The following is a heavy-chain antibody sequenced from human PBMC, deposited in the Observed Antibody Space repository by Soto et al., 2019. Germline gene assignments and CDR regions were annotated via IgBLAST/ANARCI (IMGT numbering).Heavy chain of an antibody. Sequence: PSETLSPTCNMSGDSYSISTYSWSWIRQPPGKALQWIGFIYQSGVTSYNPSLASRVSISLDRSNNQCSLKLKSVTAAATAVYFCAGMPYTSGLRFDPWGPGTLVTVS. CDR3: AGMPYTSGLRFDP. CDR2: IYQSGVT. V-gene: IGHV4-30-2*01. CDR1: GDSYSISTYS. D-gene: IGHD6-19*01. J-gene: IGHJ5*02.